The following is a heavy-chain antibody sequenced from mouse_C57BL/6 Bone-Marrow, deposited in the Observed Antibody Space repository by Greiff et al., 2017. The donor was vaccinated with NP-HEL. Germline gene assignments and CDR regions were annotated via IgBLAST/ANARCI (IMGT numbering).Heavy chain of an antibody. D-gene: IGHD2-5*01. V-gene: IGHV7-1*01. Sequence: EVHLVESGGGLVQSGRSLRLSCATSGFTFSDFYMEWVRQAPGKGLEWIAASRNKANDYTTEYSASVKGRFIVSRDTSQSILYLQMNALRAEDTAIYYCARDYSNYTMDYWGQGTSVTVSS. CDR3: ARDYSNYTMDY. J-gene: IGHJ4*01. CDR1: GFTFSDFY. CDR2: SRNKANDYTT.